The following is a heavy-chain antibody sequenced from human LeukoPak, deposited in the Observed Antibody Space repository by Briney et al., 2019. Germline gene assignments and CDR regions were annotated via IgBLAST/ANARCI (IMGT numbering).Heavy chain of an antibody. Sequence: SETLSLTCAVYGGSFSGYYWSWIRQPPGKGLEWIGEINHSGSTNYNPSLKSRVTISVDTSKNQFSLKLSSVTAADTAVYYCASGQVVVPAAKATASPGPYWGQGTLVTVSS. CDR2: INHSGST. CDR1: GGSFSGYY. J-gene: IGHJ4*02. CDR3: ASGQVVVPAAKATASPGPY. D-gene: IGHD2-2*01. V-gene: IGHV4-34*01.